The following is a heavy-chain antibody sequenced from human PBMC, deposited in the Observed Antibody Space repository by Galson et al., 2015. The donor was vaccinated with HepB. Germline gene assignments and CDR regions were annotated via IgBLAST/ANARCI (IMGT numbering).Heavy chain of an antibody. Sequence: QSGAEVKKPGESLRISCKGSGYSFTSYWISWVRQMPGKGLEWMGRIDPSDSYTNYSPSFQGHVTISADKSISTAYLQWSSLKASDTAMYYCARQSSRGRITMVRGVIMGGAFDIWGQGTMVTVSS. D-gene: IGHD3-10*01. CDR2: IDPSDSYT. V-gene: IGHV5-10-1*01. CDR1: GYSFTSYW. CDR3: ARQSSRGRITMVRGVIMGGAFDI. J-gene: IGHJ3*02.